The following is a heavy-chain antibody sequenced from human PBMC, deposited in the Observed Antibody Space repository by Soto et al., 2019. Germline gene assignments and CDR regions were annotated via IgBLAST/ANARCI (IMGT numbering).Heavy chain of an antibody. J-gene: IGHJ6*02. D-gene: IGHD1-26*01. CDR1: GDSINSDKYY. CDR2: IFYTGST. CDR3: ARVTESLGVYGMDV. V-gene: IGHV4-30-4*01. Sequence: SETLSLTCTVSGDSINSDKYYWSWIRQSPGKGLEWIGYIFYTGSTYYNPSLKSRVTMSVDTSKNQFSLRLTPVTAADRAVYYCARVTESLGVYGMDVWGLGTTVTVSS.